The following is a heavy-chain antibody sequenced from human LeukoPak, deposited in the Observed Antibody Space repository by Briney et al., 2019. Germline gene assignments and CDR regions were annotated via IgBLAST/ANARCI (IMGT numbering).Heavy chain of an antibody. CDR1: GYTFTSYY. CDR3: ARGRWIQLWRSYYYYYYMDV. CDR2: MNPNSGNT. V-gene: IGHV1-8*01. D-gene: IGHD5-18*01. Sequence: ASVKVSCKASGYTFTSYYMHWVRQAPGQGLEWMGWMNPNSGNTGYAQKFQGRVTITRNTSISTAYMELSSLRSEDTAVYYCARGRWIQLWRSYYYYYYMDVWGKGTTVTISS. J-gene: IGHJ6*03.